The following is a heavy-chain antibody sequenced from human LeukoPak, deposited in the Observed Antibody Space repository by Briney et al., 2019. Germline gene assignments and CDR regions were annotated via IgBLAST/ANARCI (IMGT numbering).Heavy chain of an antibody. CDR3: AKVKTGSSADPFDF. CDR2: IYHSGST. V-gene: IGHV4-38-2*01. CDR1: GYSISSGYY. Sequence: SETLSLSCAVSGYSISSGYYWGWIRQPPGKGLEWIGNIYHSGSTYYTPSLAPRLTISLDPSKNHFSLRMASVTAADTAIYYCAKVKTGSSADPFDFWGQGTLVTVSS. D-gene: IGHD1-26*01. J-gene: IGHJ4*02.